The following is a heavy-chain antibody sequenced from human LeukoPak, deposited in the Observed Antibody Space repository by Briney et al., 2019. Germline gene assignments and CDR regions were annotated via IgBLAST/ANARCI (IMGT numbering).Heavy chain of an antibody. CDR3: ARVSHLWLVGFDY. Sequence: ASVKVSCKASGYTFTGYYMHWVRQAPGQGLEWMGWINPNSGGTNYAQKFQGWVTMTRDTSISTAYMELSRLRSDDTAVYYCARVSHLWLVGFDYWGQGTLVTVSS. J-gene: IGHJ4*02. CDR1: GYTFTGYY. CDR2: INPNSGGT. V-gene: IGHV1-2*04. D-gene: IGHD6-19*01.